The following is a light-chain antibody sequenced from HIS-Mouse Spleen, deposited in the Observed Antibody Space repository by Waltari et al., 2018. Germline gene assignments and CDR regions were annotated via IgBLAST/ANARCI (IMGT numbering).Light chain of an antibody. Sequence: QSALTQPRSVSGSPGQSVPISCTGTSSDVGGYNSASWYQQHPGKAPKPMIYDVSKRPSGVPDRFSGSKSGNTASLTISGLQAEDEADYYCCSYAGSYTLVFGGGTKLTVL. J-gene: IGLJ2*01. V-gene: IGLV2-11*01. CDR1: SSDVGGYNS. CDR3: CSYAGSYTLV. CDR2: DVS.